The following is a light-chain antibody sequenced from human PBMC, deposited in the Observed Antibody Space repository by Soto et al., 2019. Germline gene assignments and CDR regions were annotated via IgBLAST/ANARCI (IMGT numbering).Light chain of an antibody. V-gene: IGKV3-15*01. Sequence: EIGLTKSPATRSVCKGERVNLSCRASQSVDINLAWYQQNPGQAPRLLIYGASTRAIDMPGRFSGRGSGTEFTLTINILQSEDFAVYYCQLYRNWPRTFCQGTKVDIK. J-gene: IGKJ1*01. CDR1: QSVDIN. CDR3: QLYRNWPRT. CDR2: GAS.